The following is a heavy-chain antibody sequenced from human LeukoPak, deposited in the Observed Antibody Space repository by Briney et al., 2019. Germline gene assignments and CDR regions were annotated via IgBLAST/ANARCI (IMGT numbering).Heavy chain of an antibody. CDR1: GFTFDDYA. CDR3: ASMYSSSF. D-gene: IGHD6-13*01. J-gene: IGHJ4*02. CDR2: ISWNSGSI. Sequence: PGGSLRLSCAASGFTFDDYAMHWVRQAPGKGLEWVSGISWNSGSIGYADSVKGRFTISRDNAKNSLYLQMNSLRAEDTAVYYCASMYSSSFWGQGTLVTVSS. V-gene: IGHV3-9*01.